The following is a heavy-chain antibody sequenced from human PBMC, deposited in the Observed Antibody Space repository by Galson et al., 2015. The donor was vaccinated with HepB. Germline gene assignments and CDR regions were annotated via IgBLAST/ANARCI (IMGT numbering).Heavy chain of an antibody. D-gene: IGHD3-10*01. V-gene: IGHV3-64D*06. CDR2: INSDGGST. J-gene: IGHJ4*02. CDR1: GFTFGYYA. CDR3: VKVGRAPGAFDY. Sequence: SLRLSCAASGFTFGYYAIHWVRQAPGKGLEYVSAINSDGGSTYYADSVKGRFTISRDNSKNTLYLQMSSLRAEDTAVYYCVKVGRAPGAFDYWGQGTLVTVSS.